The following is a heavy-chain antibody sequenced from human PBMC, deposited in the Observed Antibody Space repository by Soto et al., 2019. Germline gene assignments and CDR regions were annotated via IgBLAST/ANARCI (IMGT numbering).Heavy chain of an antibody. D-gene: IGHD3-10*01. CDR2: IYYSGST. Sequence: QVQLQESGPGLVKPSETLSLTCTVSGESINTYYWSWIRQPPGRGLEWIGYIYYSGSTNYNPSLKSRVTISVDTSKNQFPRRLTSVTAADTSVYFFARTYYYGSGRWFFDLWGRGTLITVSS. CDR3: ARTYYYGSGRWFFDL. J-gene: IGHJ2*01. V-gene: IGHV4-59*01. CDR1: GESINTYY.